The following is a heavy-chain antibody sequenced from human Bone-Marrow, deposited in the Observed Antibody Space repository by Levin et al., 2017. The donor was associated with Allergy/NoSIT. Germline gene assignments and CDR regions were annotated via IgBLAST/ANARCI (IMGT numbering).Heavy chain of an antibody. Sequence: AGGSLRLSCAVSGGSISSNWWSWVRQTPGKGLEWIGEIYHSGSTNYNPSLKSRVTISVDRPKNQFSLKVTSVTAADTAVYYCGANGYYALDYWGQGILVTVSS. CDR3: GANGYYALDY. D-gene: IGHD3-22*01. CDR2: IYHSGST. J-gene: IGHJ4*02. CDR1: GGSISSNW. V-gene: IGHV4-4*02.